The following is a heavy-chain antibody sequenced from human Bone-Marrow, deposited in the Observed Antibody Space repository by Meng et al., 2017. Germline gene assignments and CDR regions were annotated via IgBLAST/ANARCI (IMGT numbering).Heavy chain of an antibody. Sequence: GGCGGGLLKPGGSLWFSCAASGFYFSNGWMSRARQAPGKGLEWVGRIKSNTDGGTAEYAAPVTGRFTISRDDSYSTLYLQMSGLRIDDTGIYYCTWDDKAVSDYWGQGTLVTVSS. D-gene: IGHD3-9*01. CDR3: TWDDKAVSDY. J-gene: IGHJ4*02. CDR2: IKSNTDGGTA. CDR1: GFYFSNGW. V-gene: IGHV3-15*01.